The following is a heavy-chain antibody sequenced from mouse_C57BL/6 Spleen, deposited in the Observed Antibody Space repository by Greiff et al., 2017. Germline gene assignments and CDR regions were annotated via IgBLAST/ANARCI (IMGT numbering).Heavy chain of an antibody. Sequence: VQLQESGPGLVAPSQSLSITCTVSGFSLTSYAISWVRQPPGKGLEWLGVIWTGGGTNYNSALKSRLSISKDNSKSQVFLKMNSLQTDDTARYYCARSHYYYYGSSYYYYAMDYWGQGTSVTVSS. CDR1: GFSLTSYA. J-gene: IGHJ4*01. V-gene: IGHV2-9-1*01. CDR2: IWTGGGT. D-gene: IGHD1-1*01. CDR3: ARSHYYYYGSSYYYYAMDY.